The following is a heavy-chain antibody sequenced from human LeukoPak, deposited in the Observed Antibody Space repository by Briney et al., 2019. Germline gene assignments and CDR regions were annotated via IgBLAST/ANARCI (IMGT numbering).Heavy chain of an antibody. CDR3: VREDHGSGSFLY. Sequence: PGGSLRLSCAASGFTFSSYGMHWVRQAPGKGLVWLARISPDGYTTTYADAVKGRFTISRDNARNTLDLQMTSLRPEDTAVYFCVREDHGSGSFLYWGQGTLVTVSS. D-gene: IGHD3-10*01. J-gene: IGHJ4*02. CDR1: GFTFSSYG. CDR2: ISPDGYTT. V-gene: IGHV3-74*01.